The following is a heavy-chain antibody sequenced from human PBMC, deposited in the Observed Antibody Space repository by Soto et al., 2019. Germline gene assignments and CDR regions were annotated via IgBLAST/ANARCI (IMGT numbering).Heavy chain of an antibody. D-gene: IGHD6-19*01. Sequence: QLQLQESGPGLVKPSETLSLTCTVSGDSISRSSYYWGWIRQPPGKGLEWIGSIYYRGSAYYNPSLKSRVTISVDTSKSQFSLNLRSVTAADTTIYYCAREYTSGWGSFDFWGQGSQVTVSS. CDR3: AREYTSGWGSFDF. CDR1: GDSISRSSYY. V-gene: IGHV4-39*02. CDR2: IYYRGSA. J-gene: IGHJ4*02.